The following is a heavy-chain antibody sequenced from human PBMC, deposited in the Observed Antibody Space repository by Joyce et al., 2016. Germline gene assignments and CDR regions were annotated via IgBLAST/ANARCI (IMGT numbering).Heavy chain of an antibody. D-gene: IGHD5-18*01. J-gene: IGHJ3*01. Sequence: QVQLVQSGAEVKKPGASVKVSCQASGYIFTSYGINWVRQAPGQGLEWRGGISVYKGDTNYAQNFQGILPMTTDTSTSTAYMELKSLRSDDTAVYYCARPSTSMVTDDAFDLLGQGTMVTVSS. V-gene: IGHV1-18*01. CDR3: ARPSTSMVTDDAFDL. CDR1: GYIFTSYG. CDR2: ISVYKGDT.